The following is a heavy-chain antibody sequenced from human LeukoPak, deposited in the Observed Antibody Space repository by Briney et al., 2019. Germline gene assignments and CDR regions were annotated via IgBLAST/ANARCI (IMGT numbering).Heavy chain of an antibody. CDR3: ARDFFNFYSSGMAFKY. CDR1: GYTFTSYG. V-gene: IGHV1-18*01. J-gene: IGHJ4*02. Sequence: GASVKVSCKASGYTFTSYGISWVRQAPGQGLEWMGWISAYNGNTNYAQKLQGRVTMTTDTSTSTAYMELRSLRSDDTAVYYCARDFFNFYSSGMAFKYWGQGTLVTVSS. CDR2: ISAYNGNT. D-gene: IGHD3-10*01.